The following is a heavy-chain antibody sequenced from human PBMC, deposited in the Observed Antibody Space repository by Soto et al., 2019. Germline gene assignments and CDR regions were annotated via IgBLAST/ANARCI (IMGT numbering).Heavy chain of an antibody. V-gene: IGHV4-59*01. D-gene: IGHD2-15*01. CDR2: IYYTGNT. CDR1: GGSISGYY. CDR3: AKVVGKNWFDP. J-gene: IGHJ5*02. Sequence: SETLSLTCSISGGSISGYYWSWIRQSPGKGLEWIGYIYYTGNTYYNPSFKSRVTISVDTSKNQFSLNLSSVTAADTAVYYCAKVVGKNWFDPWGQGTLVTVSS.